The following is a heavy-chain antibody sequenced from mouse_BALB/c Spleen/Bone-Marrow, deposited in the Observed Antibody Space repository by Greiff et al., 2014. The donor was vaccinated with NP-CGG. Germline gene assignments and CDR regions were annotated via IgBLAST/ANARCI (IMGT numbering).Heavy chain of an antibody. Sequence: QVQLQQSGAELVRPGSSVKISCKASGYAFSSYWMNWVKQRPGQGLEWIGQIYPGDGDTNYNGNFKDKATLTTDKSSTTAYMQLSSLTSEDSAVYYCARGGMLSGYDFDYWGQGTTLTVSS. CDR2: IYPGDGDT. J-gene: IGHJ2*01. CDR1: GYAFSSYW. CDR3: ARGGMLSGYDFDY. V-gene: IGHV1-80*01. D-gene: IGHD1-3*01.